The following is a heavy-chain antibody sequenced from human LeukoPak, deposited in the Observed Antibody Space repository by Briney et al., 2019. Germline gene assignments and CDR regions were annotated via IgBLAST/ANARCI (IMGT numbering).Heavy chain of an antibody. CDR1: GLTFDDYG. CDR2: INWRGGST. D-gene: IGHD6-19*01. CDR3: ARVGYNSGWYEY. V-gene: IGHV3-20*04. Sequence: PGGSLRLSCAASGLTFDDYGMSWVRQAPGKGLEWVSGINWRGGSTDYVDSVKGRFTISRDNAKNSLYLQMNSLRAEDTALYFCARVGYNSGWYEYWGQGTLVTVSS. J-gene: IGHJ4*02.